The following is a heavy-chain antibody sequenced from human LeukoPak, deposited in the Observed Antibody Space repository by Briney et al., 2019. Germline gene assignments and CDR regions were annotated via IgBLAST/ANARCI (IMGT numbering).Heavy chain of an antibody. D-gene: IGHD5-24*01. J-gene: IGHJ4*02. CDR3: ARARDGYNPIFDY. Sequence: ASVKVSCKASGGTFSSYAISWVRQAPGQGLEWMGGIIPIFGTANYAQKFQGRVTITADESTSTAYMELSSLGSEDTAVYYCARARDGYNPIFDYWGQGTLVTVSS. V-gene: IGHV1-69*13. CDR1: GGTFSSYA. CDR2: IIPIFGTA.